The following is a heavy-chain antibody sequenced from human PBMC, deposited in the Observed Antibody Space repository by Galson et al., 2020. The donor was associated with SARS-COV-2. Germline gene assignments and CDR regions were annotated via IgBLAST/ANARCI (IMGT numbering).Heavy chain of an antibody. Sequence: ETLSLTCAVYGGSFSGYSWSWIRQSPGKGLEWIGEINHGGSTNYNPSLKSRVTISLDTSKNQFSLNLSSVTAADTAVYYCARGRGDITMIVVVITAASFYFDSWGQGTLVTVSS. V-gene: IGHV4-34*01. CDR3: ARGRGDITMIVVVITAASFYFDS. CDR1: GGSFSGYS. CDR2: INHGGST. D-gene: IGHD3-22*01. J-gene: IGHJ4*02.